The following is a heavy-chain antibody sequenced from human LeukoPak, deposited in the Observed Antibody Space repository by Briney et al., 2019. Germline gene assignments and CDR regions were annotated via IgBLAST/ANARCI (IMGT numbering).Heavy chain of an antibody. CDR3: ARGLITVASTGPFDI. CDR1: GGSINSYY. CDR2: FYYTGGT. J-gene: IGHJ3*02. V-gene: IGHV4-59*01. D-gene: IGHD6-19*01. Sequence: SETLSLTCTVSGGSINSYYWNWIRQPPGKGLEWIGYFYYTGGTSYTPALKSRATISVDTSKNQFSLKLTSVTAADTAAYYCARGLITVASTGPFDIWGQGTMVTVSS.